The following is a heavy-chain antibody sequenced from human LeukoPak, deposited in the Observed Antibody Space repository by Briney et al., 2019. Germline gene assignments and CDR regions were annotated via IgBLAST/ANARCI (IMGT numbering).Heavy chain of an antibody. CDR1: GFTFSSYW. D-gene: IGHD3-3*01. CDR3: ATEIYLPFDY. J-gene: IGHJ4*02. CDR2: INSDGSST. V-gene: IGHV3-74*01. Sequence: GGSLRLSCAASGFTFSSYWMHWVRQAPGKGLVWVSRINSDGSSTSYADSVKGRFTISRDNAKNSLYLQMNTLRAEDTAVYYCATEIYLPFDYWGQGTLVTVSS.